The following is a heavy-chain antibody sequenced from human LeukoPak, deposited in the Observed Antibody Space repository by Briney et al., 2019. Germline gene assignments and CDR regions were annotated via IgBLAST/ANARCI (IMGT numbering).Heavy chain of an antibody. CDR3: AKHSPIEMATIDY. J-gene: IGHJ4*02. V-gene: IGHV3-23*01. CDR2: IFPSGGEI. CDR1: GFTFSTFA. Sequence: GGSLRLSCAASGFTFSTFAMIWVRQPPGKGLEWVSSIFPSGGEIHYADSVRGRFTISRDNSKSTLSLQMNSLRAEDTAVYYCAKHSPIEMATIDYWGQGTLVTVSS. D-gene: IGHD5-24*01.